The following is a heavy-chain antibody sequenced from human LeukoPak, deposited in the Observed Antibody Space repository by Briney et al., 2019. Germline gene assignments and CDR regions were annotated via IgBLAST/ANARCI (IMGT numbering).Heavy chain of an antibody. V-gene: IGHV3-74*01. J-gene: IGHJ4*02. CDR3: ARADSMILVVITT. D-gene: IGHD3-22*01. CDR2: INGDGSST. Sequence: GGSLRLSCAASGFTFSSYWMHWVRQAPGKGLVWVSRINGDGSSTSYADSVKGRFTISRDNAKNTLYLQMNSLRAEDTAVYYCARADSMILVVITTWGQGTLVTVSS. CDR1: GFTFSSYW.